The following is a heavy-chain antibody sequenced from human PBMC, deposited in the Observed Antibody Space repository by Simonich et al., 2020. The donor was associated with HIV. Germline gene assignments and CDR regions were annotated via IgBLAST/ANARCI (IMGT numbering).Heavy chain of an antibody. CDR2: DNAGKGNT. D-gene: IGHD3-3*01. V-gene: IGHV1-3*01. CDR1: GYTFTSYG. J-gene: IGHJ3*01. Sequence: QVQLVQSGAEVKKPGASVKVSCKSSGYTFTSYGIHWVRQAPGQRLEWMGWDNAGKGNTKNSERFQGRVTISRDTSASTVYMELSNLKSEDTAVYYCAREGDFLENAFDFWGQGTVVTVSS. CDR3: AREGDFLENAFDF.